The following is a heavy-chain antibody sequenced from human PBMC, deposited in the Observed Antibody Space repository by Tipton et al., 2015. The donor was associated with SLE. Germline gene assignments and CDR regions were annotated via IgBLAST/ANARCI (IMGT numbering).Heavy chain of an antibody. J-gene: IGHJ4*02. CDR2: ISSVDNTK. CDR3: ARASINLLDF. CDR1: GYTFSYYE. V-gene: IGHV3-48*03. Sequence: FLRLSCAASGYTFSYYEMNWVRQAPGKGLEWVSYISSVDNTKYYADSVKGRFTVSRDSAKNSLYLQMNSLGAEDTAVYFCARASINLLDFWGQGTLVTVSS.